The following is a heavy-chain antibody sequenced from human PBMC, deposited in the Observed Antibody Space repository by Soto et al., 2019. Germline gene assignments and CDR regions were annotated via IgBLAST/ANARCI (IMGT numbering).Heavy chain of an antibody. Sequence: VASVKVSCKASGYTFTGYYLHWVRQAPGQGLEWMGWINPNNGDTNYAQNFQGRVTMTRDTSISTAYMELSGLRSDDTAVYYCARVHTYYYYSGSFDYWGQGTLVTVS. CDR3: ARVHTYYYYSGSFDY. CDR2: INPNNGDT. CDR1: GYTFTGYY. J-gene: IGHJ4*02. D-gene: IGHD2-15*01. V-gene: IGHV1-2*02.